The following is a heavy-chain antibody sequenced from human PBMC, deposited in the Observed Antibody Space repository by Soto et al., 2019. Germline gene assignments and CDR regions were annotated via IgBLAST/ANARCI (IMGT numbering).Heavy chain of an antibody. D-gene: IGHD1-26*01. CDR1: GFTVSSNY. Sequence: EVQLVESGGGLVQPGGSLRLSCAASGFTVSSNYMSWVRQAPGKGLEWVSVIYSGGSTYYADSVKGRFTISRDNSKNPLYLQMNSLRAEDTAVYYCARDLVGATPEYFQHWGQGTLVTVSS. CDR3: ARDLVGATPEYFQH. J-gene: IGHJ1*01. CDR2: IYSGGST. V-gene: IGHV3-66*01.